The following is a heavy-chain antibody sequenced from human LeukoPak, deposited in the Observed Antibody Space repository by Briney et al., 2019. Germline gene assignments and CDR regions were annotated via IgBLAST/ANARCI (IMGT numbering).Heavy chain of an antibody. V-gene: IGHV3-15*01. CDR3: TLIQGWGSGSYYRDF. D-gene: IGHD3-10*01. CDR1: GLSISNDW. Sequence: GGSLRLSCAASGLSISNDWMSWVRQAPGKALEWVARVKSKSAGETTDYAAPVKGRFTISRDDSKNTLYLQMNSLKTEDTAVYYCTLIQGWGSGSYYRDFWGQGTLVNVSS. J-gene: IGHJ4*02. CDR2: VKSKSAGETT.